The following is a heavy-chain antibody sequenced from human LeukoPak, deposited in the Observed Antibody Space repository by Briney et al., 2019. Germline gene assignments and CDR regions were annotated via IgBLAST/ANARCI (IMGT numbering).Heavy chain of an antibody. Sequence: PGGSLGLSCAASGFTFSSYGMSWVRQAPGKGLEWVSGISGSGGSTYYADSVKGRFTISRDNSKNTLYLQMNSLRAEDTAVYYCAKEGYYYDSSGYYYGLGFDYWGQGTLVTVSS. J-gene: IGHJ4*02. V-gene: IGHV3-23*01. CDR3: AKEGYYYDSSGYYYGLGFDY. CDR1: GFTFSSYG. CDR2: ISGSGGST. D-gene: IGHD3-22*01.